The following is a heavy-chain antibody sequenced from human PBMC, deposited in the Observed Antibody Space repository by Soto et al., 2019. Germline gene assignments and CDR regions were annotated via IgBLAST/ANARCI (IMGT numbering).Heavy chain of an antibody. J-gene: IGHJ4*02. Sequence: GASVKVSCKASGYTFTSYDINWVRQATGQGLEWMGVIHPDGGHTTYSQKFQDRVTMTRDTFTSTIYMELNSLRAEDTAVYYCAKDEIRYCTNGVCNINDYWGQGTLVTVS. CDR3: AKDEIRYCTNGVCNINDY. CDR2: IHPDGGHT. V-gene: IGHV1-46*01. D-gene: IGHD2-8*01. CDR1: GYTFTSYD.